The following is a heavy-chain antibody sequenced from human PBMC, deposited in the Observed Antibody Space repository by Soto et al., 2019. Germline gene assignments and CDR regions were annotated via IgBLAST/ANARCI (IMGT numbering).Heavy chain of an antibody. D-gene: IGHD6-13*01. J-gene: IGHJ6*02. CDR1: GGSVSSGSYY. V-gene: IGHV4-61*01. Sequence: LTCTVSGGSVSSGSYYWSWIRQPPGKGLEWIGYIYYSGSTNYNPSLKSRVTISVDTSKNQFSLKLSSVTAADTAVYYCARGAASVAAAGNYYYYGMDVWGQGTTVTVSS. CDR3: ARGAASVAAAGNYYYYGMDV. CDR2: IYYSGST.